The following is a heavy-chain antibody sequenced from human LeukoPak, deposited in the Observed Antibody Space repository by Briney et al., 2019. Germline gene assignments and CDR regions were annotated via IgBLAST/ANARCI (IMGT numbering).Heavy chain of an antibody. Sequence: GGSLRLSCAASGFTVSSNYMSWVRQAPGKGLEWVSVIYSGGSTYYADSVKGRFTISRDNTKNSLYLQMNSLRAEDTAVYYCAREFRYCSSTSCYHYYYMDVWGKGTTVTVSS. CDR3: AREFRYCSSTSCYHYYYMDV. V-gene: IGHV3-66*01. CDR1: GFTVSSNY. J-gene: IGHJ6*03. D-gene: IGHD2-2*01. CDR2: IYSGGST.